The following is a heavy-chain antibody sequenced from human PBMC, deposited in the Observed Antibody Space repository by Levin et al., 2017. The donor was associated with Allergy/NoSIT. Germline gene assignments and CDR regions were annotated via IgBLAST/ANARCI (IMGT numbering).Heavy chain of an antibody. Sequence: GGSVRLSCAASGFTFGIYAMSWVRQAPGKGLEWISSISASGTGTYYADSVKGRFTISRDSSKNTVYVQMNSLRVEDTAVYYCAKDPVTSADPYYFDYWGQGTLVTVSS. D-gene: IGHD4-17*01. V-gene: IGHV3-23*01. CDR1: GFTFGIYA. CDR3: AKDPVTSADPYYFDY. J-gene: IGHJ4*02. CDR2: ISASGTGT.